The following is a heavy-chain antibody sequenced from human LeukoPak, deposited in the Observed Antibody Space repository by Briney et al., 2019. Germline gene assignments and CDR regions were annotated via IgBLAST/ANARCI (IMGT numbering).Heavy chain of an antibody. CDR1: GFTFSSYE. V-gene: IGHV3-48*03. CDR2: ISSSGSTI. CDR3: ARGLRYGSQLWFWGYFDY. D-gene: IGHD5-18*01. J-gene: IGHJ4*02. Sequence: PGGSLRLSCAASGFTFSSYEMNLVRQAPGKGLEWVSYISSSGSTIYYADPVKGRFTISRDNAKNSLYLQMNSLRAEDTAVYYCARGLRYGSQLWFWGYFDYWGQGTLVTVSS.